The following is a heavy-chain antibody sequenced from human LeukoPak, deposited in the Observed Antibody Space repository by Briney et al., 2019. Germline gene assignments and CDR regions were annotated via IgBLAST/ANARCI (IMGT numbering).Heavy chain of an antibody. V-gene: IGHV4-4*09. Sequence: PSETLSLTCTVSGGSISSYYWSWIRQPPGKGLEWIGYIYTSGSTNYNPSLKSRVTISADTSKNQFSLKLSSVTAADTAVYYCARRRATNYYYYYMDVWGRGTTVTVSS. J-gene: IGHJ6*03. CDR3: ARRRATNYYYYYMDV. CDR2: IYTSGST. CDR1: GGSISSYY.